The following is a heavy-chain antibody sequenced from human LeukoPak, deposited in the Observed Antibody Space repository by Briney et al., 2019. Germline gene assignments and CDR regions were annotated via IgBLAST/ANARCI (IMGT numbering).Heavy chain of an antibody. CDR2: IKQDGSEK. Sequence: GGSLRLSCAGSGFTFNSYAMSWVRQAPGKGLEWVANIKQDGSEKYYVDSVKGRFTISRDNAKNSLYLQMNSLRAEDTAVYYCARDGYYYMDVWGKGTTVTVSS. CDR1: GFTFNSYA. J-gene: IGHJ6*03. CDR3: ARDGYYYMDV. V-gene: IGHV3-7*01.